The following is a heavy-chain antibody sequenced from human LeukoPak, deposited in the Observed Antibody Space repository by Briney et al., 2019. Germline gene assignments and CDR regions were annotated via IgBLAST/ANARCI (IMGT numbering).Heavy chain of an antibody. CDR3: ARGLQYLGMDV. D-gene: IGHD2-2*01. CDR1: GRPDSRGRYY. V-gene: IGHV4-61*01. J-gene: IGHJ6*02. Sequence: AEPLSLTCSLSGRPDSRGRYYGRWVRRPPGEGLVWIGYIYYSGSTNYNPSLKSRVTISVDTSKNQFSLKLSSVTAADTAVYYCARGLQYLGMDVWGQGTTVTVSS. CDR2: IYYSGST.